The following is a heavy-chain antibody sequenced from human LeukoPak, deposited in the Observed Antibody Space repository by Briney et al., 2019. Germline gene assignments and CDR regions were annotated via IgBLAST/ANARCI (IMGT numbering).Heavy chain of an antibody. CDR3: AKESPYYSGRDYYFDY. V-gene: IGHV3-23*01. J-gene: IGHJ4*02. CDR2: ISNTVGGRT. CDR1: GFTFSSYA. Sequence: PGGSLRLSCAASGFTFSSYAMSWVRQAPGKGLEWVSAISNTVGGRTYYADSVKGRFTISRDDSKNTVYLQMNSLRAEDTAVYYCAKESPYYSGRDYYFDYWGPGTLVTVSS. D-gene: IGHD3-10*01.